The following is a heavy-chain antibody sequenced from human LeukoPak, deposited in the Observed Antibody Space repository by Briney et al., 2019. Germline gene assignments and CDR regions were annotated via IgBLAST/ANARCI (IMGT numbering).Heavy chain of an antibody. V-gene: IGHV3-11*06. Sequence: PGGSLRLSCAVSGFTFSDYYMSWIRQAPGKGLEWVSYISSSSSYTNYADSVKGRFTISRDNAKNSLYLQMNSLRAEDTAVYYCARAGCSSTSCYVGEIDYWGQGTLVTVSS. CDR3: ARAGCSSTSCYVGEIDY. CDR2: ISSSSSYT. CDR1: GFTFSDYY. D-gene: IGHD2-2*01. J-gene: IGHJ4*02.